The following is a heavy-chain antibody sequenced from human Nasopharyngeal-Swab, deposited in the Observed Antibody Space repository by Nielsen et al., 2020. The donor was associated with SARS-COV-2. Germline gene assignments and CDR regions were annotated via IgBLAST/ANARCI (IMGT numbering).Heavy chain of an antibody. V-gene: IGHV3-23*01. CDR3: MVRDYLYAMDV. CDR2: ISGSGGST. Sequence: GESLKISCAASGFTFSSYAMSWVRQAPGKGLEWVSAISGSGGSTYYADSVKGRFTISRDNSKNTLYLQMNSLRAEDTAVYYCMVRDYLYAMDVWGQGTTITVSS. CDR1: GFTFSSYA. J-gene: IGHJ6*02. D-gene: IGHD3-10*01.